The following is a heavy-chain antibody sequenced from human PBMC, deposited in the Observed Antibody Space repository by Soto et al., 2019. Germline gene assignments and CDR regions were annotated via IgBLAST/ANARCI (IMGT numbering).Heavy chain of an antibody. CDR3: ARGASGSYLGSGY. D-gene: IGHD1-26*01. Sequence: ASVPVSYLASRYTFPDCYMHCVQQPPGQGLEWMGWINPNSGGTNYAQKFQGRVTMTSDTSISTAYMELSRLRSDDTAVYSCARGASGSYLGSGYWGQGTLVTVSS. V-gene: IGHV1-2*02. CDR1: RYTFPDCY. J-gene: IGHJ4*02. CDR2: INPNSGGT.